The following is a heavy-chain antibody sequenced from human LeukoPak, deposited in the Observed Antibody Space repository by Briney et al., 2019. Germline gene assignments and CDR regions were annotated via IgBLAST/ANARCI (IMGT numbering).Heavy chain of an antibody. CDR2: IYYSGST. CDR1: GGSISSYY. Sequence: SETLSLTCTFSGGSISSYYWSWIRQPPGKGLEWIGSIYYSGSTYYNPSLKSRVTISVDTSKNEFSLKLSSVTAADTAVYYCARHYYDILTGYLEWFDPWGQGTLVTVSS. CDR3: ARHYYDILTGYLEWFDP. D-gene: IGHD3-9*01. V-gene: IGHV4-39*01. J-gene: IGHJ5*02.